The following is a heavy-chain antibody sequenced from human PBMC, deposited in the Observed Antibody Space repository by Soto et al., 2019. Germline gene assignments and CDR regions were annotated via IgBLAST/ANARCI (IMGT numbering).Heavy chain of an antibody. V-gene: IGHV1-18*04. D-gene: IGHD1-26*01. Sequence: QVQLVQSGAEVKRPGASVRVSCKASGYSFTRYGISWVRQAPGQGLEWMAWISTDTGNTESAEKYKGRDTMTTDTSRNTVDLELRSLRLDNTAVYYRARDQGAHLLGVWGQGTLVIVSS. CDR1: GYSFTRYG. J-gene: IGHJ4*02. CDR2: ISTDTGNT. CDR3: ARDQGAHLLGV.